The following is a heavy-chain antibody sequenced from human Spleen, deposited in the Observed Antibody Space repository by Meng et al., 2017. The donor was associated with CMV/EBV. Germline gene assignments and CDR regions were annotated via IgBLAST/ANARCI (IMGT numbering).Heavy chain of an antibody. V-gene: IGHV4-59*01. CDR1: GGSISSYY. J-gene: IGHJ6*02. D-gene: IGHD3-16*01. Sequence: TVSGGSISSYYWSWIRQSPGKGLEWIGYIYYTGNINYNPSLESRVTISVDTSKNQFSLNLTSVTAADTAVYYCARDWGSNGYCGMDVWGQGTTVTVSS. CDR2: IYYTGNI. CDR3: ARDWGSNGYCGMDV.